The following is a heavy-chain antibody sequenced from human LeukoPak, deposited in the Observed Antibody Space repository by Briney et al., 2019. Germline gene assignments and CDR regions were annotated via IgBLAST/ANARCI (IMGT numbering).Heavy chain of an antibody. CDR2: IIPIFGTA. Sequence: SVKVSCKASGGTFSSYAISWVRQAPGQGLEWMGGIIPIFGTANYAQKFQGRVTITADKSTSTAYMELSSLRSDDTAVYYCARDSGRFGELSPFDYWGQGTLVTVSS. J-gene: IGHJ4*02. D-gene: IGHD3-10*01. V-gene: IGHV1-69*06. CDR3: ARDSGRFGELSPFDY. CDR1: GGTFSSYA.